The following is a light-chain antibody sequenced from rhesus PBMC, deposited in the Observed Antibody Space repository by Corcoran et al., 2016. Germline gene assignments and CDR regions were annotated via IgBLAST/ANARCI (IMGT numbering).Light chain of an antibody. CDR2: DAS. J-gene: IGKJ4*01. CDR3: LQHDNYPLT. V-gene: IGKV1-28*03. Sequence: DIQMTQSPSSLSASVGDTVTITCRASQGISSYLNWFQQKPGKAPKLLIYDASSLESGVPSRFSGRGSGTDFTLPISNLQPEDFAAYYCLQHDNYPLTFGGGTKVEIK. CDR1: QGISSY.